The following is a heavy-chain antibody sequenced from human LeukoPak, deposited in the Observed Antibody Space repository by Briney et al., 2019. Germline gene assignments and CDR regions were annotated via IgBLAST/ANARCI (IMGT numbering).Heavy chain of an antibody. Sequence: PGGSLRLSCAASGFTLSSYWMHWVRQAPGKGLVWVSRINTDGSSTSYADSVKGRFTISRDNAKNTLYLQMNSLRAEDTAVYYCARALSYYYDSSGFDYWGQGTLVTVSS. CDR2: INTDGSST. V-gene: IGHV3-74*01. CDR1: GFTLSSYW. J-gene: IGHJ4*02. D-gene: IGHD3-22*01. CDR3: ARALSYYYDSSGFDY.